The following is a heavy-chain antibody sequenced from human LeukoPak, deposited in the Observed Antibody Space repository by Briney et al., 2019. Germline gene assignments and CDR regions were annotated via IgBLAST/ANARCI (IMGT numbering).Heavy chain of an antibody. CDR3: ARGQYYYDSSGYYYGTAFDY. J-gene: IGHJ4*02. CDR1: GYTFTSYA. CDR2: INAGNDNT. V-gene: IGHV1-3*01. Sequence: ASVKVSCKASGYTFTSYAMHWVRQAPGQRLEWMGWINAGNDNTRSSQKFQGRVTITRDTSASTAYMELSSLRSEDTAVYYCARGQYYYDSSGYYYGTAFDYWGQGTLVTVSS. D-gene: IGHD3-22*01.